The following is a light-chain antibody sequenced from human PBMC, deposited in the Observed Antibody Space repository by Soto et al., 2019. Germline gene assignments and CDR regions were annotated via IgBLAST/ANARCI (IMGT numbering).Light chain of an antibody. CDR1: QSVSSN. V-gene: IGKV3-15*01. Sequence: EVVMTQSPATLTVSPGERATLSCRASQSVSSNLAWYQQKPGQAPRLLIYGASTRATGIPARFSGSGSGTEFTLTFSSLQSEDFAVYYCHQYNNWPPDTFGQGTKLEIK. CDR3: HQYNNWPPDT. J-gene: IGKJ2*01. CDR2: GAS.